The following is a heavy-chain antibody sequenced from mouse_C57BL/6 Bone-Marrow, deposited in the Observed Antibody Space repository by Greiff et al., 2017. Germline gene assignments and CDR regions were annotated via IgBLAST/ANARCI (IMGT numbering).Heavy chain of an antibody. D-gene: IGHD2-2*01. CDR1: GFTFSSYG. Sequence: EVQLVESGGDLVKPGGSLKLSCAASGFTFSSYGMSWVRQTPDKRLEWVATISSGGSYTYYPDSVKGRFTISRDNAKNNLNRQMSSLTSEDTAMYYCARQYVYDGLYSAMDYWGHGSSVTLSS. J-gene: IGHJ4*01. CDR2: ISSGGSYT. CDR3: ARQYVYDGLYSAMDY. V-gene: IGHV5-6*01.